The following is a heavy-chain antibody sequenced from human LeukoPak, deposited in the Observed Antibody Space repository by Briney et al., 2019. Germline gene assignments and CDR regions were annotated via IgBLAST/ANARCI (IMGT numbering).Heavy chain of an antibody. V-gene: IGHV3-21*01. J-gene: IGHJ2*01. D-gene: IGHD1-26*01. CDR3: ARVRGSYPRWYFDL. Sequence: PGGSLRLSCAASGFTFSSYSMNWVRQAPGRGLEWVSSISSSSSYIYYADSVKGRFTISRDNAKNSLYLQMNSLRAEGTAVYYCARVRGSYPRWYFDLWGRGTLVTVSS. CDR1: GFTFSSYS. CDR2: ISSSSSYI.